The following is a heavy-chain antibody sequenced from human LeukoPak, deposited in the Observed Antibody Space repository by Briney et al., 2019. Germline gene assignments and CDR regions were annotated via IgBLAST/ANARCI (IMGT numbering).Heavy chain of an antibody. CDR3: ARGQGDGYNPFDY. Sequence: GGSLRLSCAASGFTFSSYSMNWVRQAPGKGLEWVSSISSSSSYIYYADSVKGRFTISRDNAKNSLYLQMNSLRAEDTAVYYCARGQGDGYNPFDYWGQGTLVTVSS. J-gene: IGHJ4*02. CDR1: GFTFSSYS. V-gene: IGHV3-21*01. CDR2: ISSSSSYI. D-gene: IGHD5-24*01.